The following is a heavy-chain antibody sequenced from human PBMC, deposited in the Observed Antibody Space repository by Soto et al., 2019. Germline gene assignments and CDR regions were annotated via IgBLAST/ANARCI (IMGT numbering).Heavy chain of an antibody. D-gene: IGHD3-22*01. Sequence: QVQLVLSGAEVKKPGASVKVSCKASGYTFTSYGINWVRQAPGQGLEWLGWISAYDGYTNYAQILQGRVSMTTDTSTKTAYMELRSLRSDDTAMYYCARGGFYDSSGARNYYYYGMNVWGQGTTVTVSS. CDR3: ARGGFYDSSGARNYYYYGMNV. CDR1: GYTFTSYG. CDR2: ISAYDGYT. V-gene: IGHV1-18*01. J-gene: IGHJ6*02.